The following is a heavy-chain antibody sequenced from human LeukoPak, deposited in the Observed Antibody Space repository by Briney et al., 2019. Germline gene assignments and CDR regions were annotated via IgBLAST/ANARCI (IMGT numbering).Heavy chain of an antibody. CDR1: VFSISSGYY. V-gene: IGHV4-38-2*01. CDR2: IYHSGST. D-gene: IGHD5-18*01. Sequence: SETLSLTCAVSVFSISSGYYWGWIRQPPGKGLEWIGSIYHSGSTYYNPSLKSRVTISVDTSKNQFSLKLSSVTAADTAVYYCARQGGYSYGSKNWFDPWGQGTPVTVSS. J-gene: IGHJ5*02. CDR3: ARQGGYSYGSKNWFDP.